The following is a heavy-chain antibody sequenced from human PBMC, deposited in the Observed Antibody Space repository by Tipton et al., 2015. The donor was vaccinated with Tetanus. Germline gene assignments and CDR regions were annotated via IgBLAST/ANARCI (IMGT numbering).Heavy chain of an antibody. CDR1: GYIFNNFW. CDR2: IYPGDSRV. CDR3: ARTGSPFDY. J-gene: IGHJ4*02. Sequence: QLVQSGAEVKKPGESLQISCKSSGYIFNNFWIGWVRQMPGRGLEWIGLIYPGDSRVIYSPSFQGHVTLSADKSIPPAYLQWNSLKASDTAMYYCARTGSPFDYWGQGTPVTVSS. V-gene: IGHV5-51*01. D-gene: IGHD3-10*01.